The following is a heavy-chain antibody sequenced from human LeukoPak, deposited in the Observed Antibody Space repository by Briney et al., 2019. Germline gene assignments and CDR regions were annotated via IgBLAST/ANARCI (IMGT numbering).Heavy chain of an antibody. CDR1: DGSVSSRSSY. Sequence: SETLSLTCAVSDGSVSSRSSYWGWIRQPPGKGLEWIGIISLNGLTYYNPSLRSRVTMSVDTSKSQFSLKLNSVTAADTAVYYCARRFHGENYFDYWGQGTLVTVSS. D-gene: IGHD3-16*01. J-gene: IGHJ4*02. CDR2: ISLNGLT. CDR3: ARRFHGENYFDY. V-gene: IGHV4-39*07.